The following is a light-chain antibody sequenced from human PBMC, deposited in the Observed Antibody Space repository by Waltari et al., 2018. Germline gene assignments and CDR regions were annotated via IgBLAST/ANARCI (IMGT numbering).Light chain of an antibody. CDR3: HSRDATGVGGS. CDR2: DKN. CDR1: SLRRYY. V-gene: IGLV3-19*01. J-gene: IGLJ2*01. Sequence: SSELTQDPVVSVAMGQTVRITCQGDSLRRYYASWYQQRPGQPPILVMFDKNNRPSGVPDRFSGSSSDNSASLTITGAQAEDEASYYCHSRDATGVGGSFGGGTKLTVL.